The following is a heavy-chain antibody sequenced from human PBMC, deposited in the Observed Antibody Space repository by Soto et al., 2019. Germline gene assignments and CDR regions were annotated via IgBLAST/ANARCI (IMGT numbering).Heavy chain of an antibody. J-gene: IGHJ3*01. CDR2: IFHNGNT. CDR1: DNSISDYY. CDR3: ARDVGGTVTLKAAFHF. D-gene: IGHD4-17*01. V-gene: IGHV4-59*01. Sequence: QVQLLASGPGLVKPSETLSLTCTVSDNSISDYYWSWIRQPPGKGLEWFGYIFHNGNTNYNPSLRRRVTMSVDTYKNQFSLRLSYVTAADTALYCWARDVGGTVTLKAAFHFGGQGTMVTVS.